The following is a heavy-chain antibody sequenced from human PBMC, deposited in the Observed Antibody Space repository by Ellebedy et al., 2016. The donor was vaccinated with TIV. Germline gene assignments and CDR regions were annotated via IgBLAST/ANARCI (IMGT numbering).Heavy chain of an antibody. V-gene: IGHV3-48*04. CDR3: ARDMAWGNELIIDAFDL. CDR1: GFSFSPYA. Sequence: GGSLRLSCAASGFSFSPYAMNWVRQAPGKGLEWISFISGSSLTKNYADSVRGRFTISRDNAKNSLYLQMNSLRVEDTAAYYCARDMAWGNELIIDAFDLWGQGTMVTVSS. J-gene: IGHJ3*01. D-gene: IGHD1-26*01. CDR2: ISGSSLTK.